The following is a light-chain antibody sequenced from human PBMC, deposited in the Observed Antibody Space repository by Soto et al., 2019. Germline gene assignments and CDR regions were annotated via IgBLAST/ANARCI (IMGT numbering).Light chain of an antibody. CDR3: AAWDDSLSVWV. J-gene: IGLJ3*02. CDR1: SSNIGSNY. CDR2: RNN. V-gene: IGLV1-47*01. Sequence: QCVLTQPPSASGTPGQRGTISCSGSSSNIGSNYVYWYQQLPGTAPKLLIYRNNQRPSGVPDRFSGSKSGTSASLAISGLRSEDEADYYCAAWDDSLSVWVLGGGTKLTVL.